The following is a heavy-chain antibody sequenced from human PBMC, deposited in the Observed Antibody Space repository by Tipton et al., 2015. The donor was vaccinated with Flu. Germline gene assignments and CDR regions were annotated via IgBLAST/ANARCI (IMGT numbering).Heavy chain of an antibody. D-gene: IGHD6-19*01. Sequence: TLSLTCTVSGGSISSGSYYWSWIRQPAGKGLEWMGRIYTSGSTNYNPSLKSRVTISVDTSKNQFSLKLSSVTAADTAVYYCAREGHSSGWYDWGQGTLVTVSS. CDR3: AREGHSSGWYD. V-gene: IGHV4-61*02. CDR2: IYTSGST. CDR1: GGSISSGSYY. J-gene: IGHJ4*02.